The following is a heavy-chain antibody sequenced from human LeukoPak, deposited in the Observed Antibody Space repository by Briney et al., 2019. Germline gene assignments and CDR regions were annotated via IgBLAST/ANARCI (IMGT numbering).Heavy chain of an antibody. V-gene: IGHV4-34*01. CDR1: GGSFSGYY. CDR3: ARDDHYYGSGSYSSNWFDP. D-gene: IGHD3-10*01. CDR2: INHSGST. J-gene: IGHJ5*02. Sequence: SETLSLTCAVYGGSFSGYYWSWIRQPPGKGLEWIGEINHSGSTNYNPSLKSRVTISVDTSKNQFSLKLSSVTAADTAVYYCARDDHYYGSGSYSSNWFDPWGQGTPVTVSS.